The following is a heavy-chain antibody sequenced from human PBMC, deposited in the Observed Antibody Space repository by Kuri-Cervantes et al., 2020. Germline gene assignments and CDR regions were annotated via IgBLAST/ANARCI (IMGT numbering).Heavy chain of an antibody. D-gene: IGHD3-10*01. V-gene: IGHV1-8*02. CDR1: GYAFTTYD. CDR3: ARGGAVGGVWYYYYMDV. J-gene: IGHJ6*03. Sequence: ASVKVSCKASGYAFTTYDIHWVRQATGQGLEWMGWMNPNSGNTGCAQKFQGRVTMTRDTSISTAYMELSGLRSDDTAVYYCARGGAVGGVWYYYYMDVWGKGTTVTDSS. CDR2: MNPNSGNT.